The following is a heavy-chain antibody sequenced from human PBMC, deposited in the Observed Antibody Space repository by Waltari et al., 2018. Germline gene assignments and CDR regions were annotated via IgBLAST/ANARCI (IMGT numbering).Heavy chain of an antibody. CDR3: ATFKGDY. D-gene: IGHD4-17*01. J-gene: IGHJ3*01. V-gene: IGHV3-23*01. Sequence: EVQLLESGGGLVQPGGSLRLSCAASGFTFSTYSMSWVRQVPGKGLEWVSFISGSGTGTYYADSAKGRFTISRDNSKNTLYLQMNSLRAEDTALYYCATFKGDYWGQGTMVTVSS. CDR1: GFTFSTYS. CDR2: ISGSGTGT.